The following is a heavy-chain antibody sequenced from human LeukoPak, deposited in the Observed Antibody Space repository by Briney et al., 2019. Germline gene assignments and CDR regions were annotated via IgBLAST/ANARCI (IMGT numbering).Heavy chain of an antibody. CDR1: GYTFTGYY. D-gene: IGHD3-22*01. J-gene: IGHJ4*02. Sequence: ASVKVSCKASGYTFTGYYMHWVRQAPGQGLEWMGWINPNSGGTNYAQKFQGRVTMTRDTSISTAYMELSRLRSDDTAVYYCARTTADYYDSSGFDYWGQGTLVTVSS. CDR3: ARTTADYYDSSGFDY. V-gene: IGHV1-2*02. CDR2: INPNSGGT.